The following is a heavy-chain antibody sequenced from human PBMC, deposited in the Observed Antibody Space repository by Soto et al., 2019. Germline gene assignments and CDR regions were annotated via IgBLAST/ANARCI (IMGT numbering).Heavy chain of an antibody. J-gene: IGHJ6*02. V-gene: IGHV4-30-4*01. CDR2: IYYSGST. Sequence: SETLSLTCTVSGGSISSGDYYWSWIRQPPGKGLEWIGYIYYSGSTYYNPSLKSRVTISVDTSKNQFSLKLSSVTAADTAVYYCARDPSKCTNGVCYTGYYGMDVWGQGTMVTVSS. CDR1: GGSISSGDYY. D-gene: IGHD2-8*01. CDR3: ARDPSKCTNGVCYTGYYGMDV.